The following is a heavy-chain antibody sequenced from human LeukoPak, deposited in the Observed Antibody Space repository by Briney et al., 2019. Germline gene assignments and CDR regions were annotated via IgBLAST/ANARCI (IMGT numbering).Heavy chain of an antibody. D-gene: IGHD3-22*01. CDR1: GYTSISYG. CDR2: ISAYNGNT. CDR3: ARIYDSSGYYYDAFDI. Sequence: ASVKVSCKASGYTSISYGISWVRQAPGQGLEWMGWISAYNGNTNYAQKFQGRVTMTTDTSTSTAYMELRSLRSDDTAVYYCARIYDSSGYYYDAFDIWGQGTMVTVSS. V-gene: IGHV1-18*01. J-gene: IGHJ3*02.